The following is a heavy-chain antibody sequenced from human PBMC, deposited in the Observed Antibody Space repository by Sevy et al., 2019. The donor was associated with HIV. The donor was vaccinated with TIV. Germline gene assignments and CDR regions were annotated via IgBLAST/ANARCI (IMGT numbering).Heavy chain of an antibody. CDR1: EYTFTNYG. CDR2: ISGRNGDT. Sequence: ASVKVSCKASEYTFTNYGISWVRQAPGQGLEWMGWISGRNGDTNYAQKFQGRVTMTTVTSTSTVDMELRSLGSDDTAVYYCTRDSWTKDYYYYMDVWGKGTTVTVSS. D-gene: IGHD5-12*01. CDR3: TRDSWTKDYYYYMDV. J-gene: IGHJ6*03. V-gene: IGHV1-18*01.